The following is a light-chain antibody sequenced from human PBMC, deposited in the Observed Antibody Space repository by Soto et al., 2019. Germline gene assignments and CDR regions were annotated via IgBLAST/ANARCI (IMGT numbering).Light chain of an antibody. J-gene: IGLJ1*01. Sequence: QSALTQPPSASGSPGQSVTISCTGTSSDVGGYNYVSWYQQHPGKAPKLMIYDVTERPSGVPDRFSGSKSGNTASLTISGLQAEDEADYYCLSYTTSSSYVFGTGTKVTVL. CDR2: DVT. CDR1: SSDVGGYNY. CDR3: LSYTTSSSYV. V-gene: IGLV2-8*01.